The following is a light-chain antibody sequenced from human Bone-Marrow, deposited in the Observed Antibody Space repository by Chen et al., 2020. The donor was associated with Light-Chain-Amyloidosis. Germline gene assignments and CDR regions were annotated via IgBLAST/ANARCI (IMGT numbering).Light chain of an antibody. V-gene: IGKV1-5*01. CDR2: DAS. CDR3: LQYHSYSWT. CDR1: QTINNW. J-gene: IGKJ1*01. Sequence: DIQMTQSPSTLSASVGYRVTITCRASQTINNWLAWYQQKPGKAPKLLIFDASSLESGVPSRFSGSGSGTQFTLTISSLQPDDFATYHCLQYHSYSWTYGQGTKVEIK.